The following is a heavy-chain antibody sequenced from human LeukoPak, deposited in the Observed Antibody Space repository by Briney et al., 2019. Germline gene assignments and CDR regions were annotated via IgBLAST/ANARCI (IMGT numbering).Heavy chain of an antibody. CDR1: GGYISSSSYY. J-gene: IGHJ4*02. CDR2: IYYSGST. Sequence: SETLSLTCTVSGGYISSSSYYWGWIRQPPGKGLEWIGSIYYSGSTYYNPSLKSRVTISVDTSKNQFSLKLSSVTAADTAVYYCARDLGGSYYFDYWGQGTLVTVSS. CDR3: ARDLGGSYYFDY. V-gene: IGHV4-39*07. D-gene: IGHD1-26*01.